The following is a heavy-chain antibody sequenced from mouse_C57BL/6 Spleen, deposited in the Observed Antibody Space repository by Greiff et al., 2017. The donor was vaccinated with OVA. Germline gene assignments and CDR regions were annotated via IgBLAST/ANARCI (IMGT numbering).Heavy chain of an antibody. J-gene: IGHJ2*01. CDR1: GYTFTDYE. CDR3: TRGYYYGSSSYYFDY. V-gene: IGHV1-15*01. CDR2: IDPETGGT. D-gene: IGHD1-1*01. Sequence: VQLQQSGAELVRPGASVTLSCKASGYTFTDYEMHWVKQTPVHGLEWIGAIDPETGGTAYNQKFKGKAILTADKSSSTAYMELRSLTSEDSAVDYCTRGYYYGSSSYYFDYWGKGTTLTVSS.